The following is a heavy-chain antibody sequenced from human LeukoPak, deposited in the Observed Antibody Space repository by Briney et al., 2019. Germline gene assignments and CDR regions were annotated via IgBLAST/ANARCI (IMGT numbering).Heavy chain of an antibody. CDR2: ITGTSSGSETYI. D-gene: IGHD3-9*01. CDR3: ARDFEV. V-gene: IGHV3-21*01. Sequence: GGSLRLSCAASGFTFSSYAMNWVRQAPGKGLEWISTITGTSSGSETYIFYADSIKGRFTVSRDNAEKSVFLQMNSLRGEDTSVYYCARDFEVWGQGTLVTVSS. J-gene: IGHJ4*02. CDR1: GFTFSSYA.